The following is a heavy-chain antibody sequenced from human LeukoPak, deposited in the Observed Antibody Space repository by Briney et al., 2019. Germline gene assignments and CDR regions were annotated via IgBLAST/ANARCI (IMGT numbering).Heavy chain of an antibody. CDR1: GATFSSYA. CDR2: IIPIFGTA. Sequence: GASVKVSRKASGATFSSYAISWVRQAPGQGLEWMGRIIPIFGTANYAQKFQGRVTITTDESTSTAYMELSSPRSEDTAVYYCAREPKWELPPDYWGQGTLVSVSS. J-gene: IGHJ4*02. D-gene: IGHD1-26*01. V-gene: IGHV1-69*05. CDR3: AREPKWELPPDY.